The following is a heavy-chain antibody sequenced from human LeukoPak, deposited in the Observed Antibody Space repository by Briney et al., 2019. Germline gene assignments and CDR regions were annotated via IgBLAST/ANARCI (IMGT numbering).Heavy chain of an antibody. CDR2: ITPSGGT. D-gene: IGHD5-24*01. J-gene: IGHJ4*02. CDR1: GYTFTSYA. Sequence: ASVKVSCKASGYTFTSYAMHWVRQAPGQGLEWMGWITPSGGTNYPQKFQGRVAITRGTSITTAYMDLSRLTSDDTAVYYCARDRYGDGFAHFDYWGQGALVTASS. V-gene: IGHV1-2*02. CDR3: ARDRYGDGFAHFDY.